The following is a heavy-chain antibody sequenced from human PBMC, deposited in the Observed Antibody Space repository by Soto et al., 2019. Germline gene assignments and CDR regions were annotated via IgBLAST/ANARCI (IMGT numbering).Heavy chain of an antibody. V-gene: IGHV4-59*11. Sequence: TLSLTCTFSGGSMSSHYWAWLRQPPGKGLEWIGYISYSGSTYYNPSLKSRVTISADTSRNQFSLKLSSVIAADTAVYYCARADPDASVGYWGQRTLVTVPQ. CDR3: ARADPDASVGY. D-gene: IGHD3-16*01. CDR2: ISYSGST. CDR1: GGSMSSHY. J-gene: IGHJ4*02.